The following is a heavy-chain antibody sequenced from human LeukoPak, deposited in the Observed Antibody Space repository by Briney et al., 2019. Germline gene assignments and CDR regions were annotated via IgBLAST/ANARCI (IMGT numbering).Heavy chain of an antibody. Sequence: GGSLRLSCAASGFTFSDYNMHWVRQAPGKGLDWVALMSPDGNKKYYADSVKGRFTISRDNSKNTVDLQLNSLRAEDTAVYYCARATRIYSSGWYYSFDYWGQGTLVTVSS. CDR2: MSPDGNKK. D-gene: IGHD6-19*01. J-gene: IGHJ4*02. CDR1: GFTFSDYN. V-gene: IGHV3-30-3*01. CDR3: ARATRIYSSGWYYSFDY.